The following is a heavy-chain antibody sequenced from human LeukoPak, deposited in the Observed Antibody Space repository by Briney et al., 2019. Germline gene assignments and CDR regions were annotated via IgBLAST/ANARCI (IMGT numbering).Heavy chain of an antibody. J-gene: IGHJ4*02. CDR2: ISPHSGGT. Sequence: GASVKVSRKASGYTFTGYYMHWVRQAPGQGLEWMGWISPHSGGTISAQKFHGRVTMTRDTSINTAYMELSRLRSDDTAVYYCARARPYDYVWGTYHYSFDYWGQGTLVTVSS. D-gene: IGHD3-16*02. CDR3: ARARPYDYVWGTYHYSFDY. V-gene: IGHV1-2*02. CDR1: GYTFTGYY.